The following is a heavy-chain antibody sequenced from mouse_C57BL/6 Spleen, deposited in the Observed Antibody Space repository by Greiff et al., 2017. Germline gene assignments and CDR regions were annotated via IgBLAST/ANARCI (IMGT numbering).Heavy chain of an antibody. CDR1: GFTFSDYG. CDR2: ISSGSSTI. J-gene: IGHJ4*01. CDR3: ARGHYAMDY. V-gene: IGHV5-17*01. Sequence: DVQLVESGGGLVKPGGSLKLSCAASGFTFSDYGMHWVRQAPEKGLEWVAYISSGSSTIYYADTVKGRFTISRDNAKNTRFLQMTSLRSEDTAMYYCARGHYAMDYWGQGTSVTVSS.